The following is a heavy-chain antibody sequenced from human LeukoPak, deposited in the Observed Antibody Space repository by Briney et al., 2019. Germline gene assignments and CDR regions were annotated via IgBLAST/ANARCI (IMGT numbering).Heavy chain of an antibody. V-gene: IGHV3-11*03. CDR3: ARQVRCDYHM. Sequence: GGSLRLSCAASGFTFSGYYMGWIRQAPGKGLECVSYIRSVSRYTDYADSGRGRFTTSRNNAKNPPHRQMNSLRAADTAVYYCARQVRCDYHMWGQG. J-gene: IGHJ1*01. CDR2: IRSVSRYT. D-gene: IGHD4-17*01. CDR1: GFTFSGYY.